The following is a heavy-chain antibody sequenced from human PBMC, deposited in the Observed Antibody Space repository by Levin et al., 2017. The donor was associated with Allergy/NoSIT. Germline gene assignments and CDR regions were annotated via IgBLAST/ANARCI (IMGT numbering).Heavy chain of an antibody. CDR3: AARTGIAVAGPFDY. CDR1: GYSISSSNW. Sequence: PSQTLSLPCAVSGYSISSSNWWGWIRQPPGKGLEWIGYIYYSGSTYYNPSLKSRVTMSVDTSKNQFSLKLSSVTAVDTAVYYCAARTGIAVAGPFDYWGQGTLVTVSS. V-gene: IGHV4-28*01. D-gene: IGHD6-19*01. J-gene: IGHJ4*02. CDR2: IYYSGST.